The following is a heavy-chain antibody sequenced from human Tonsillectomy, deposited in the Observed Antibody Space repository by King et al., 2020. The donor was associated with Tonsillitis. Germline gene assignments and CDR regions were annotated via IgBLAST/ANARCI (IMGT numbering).Heavy chain of an antibody. V-gene: IGHV1-2*02. D-gene: IGHD3-9*01. CDR3: ARENWFYNY. Sequence: VQLVESGAEVQKPGASVKVSCKTSGYTFTDYHLHWVRQAPGQGLEWVGCINGGSGATHYAQKFQGRLTRTRDTSTPTAFMDLSRLTSDDTALYYCARENWFYNYWGQGTLVTVSS. CDR1: GYTFTDYH. J-gene: IGHJ1*01. CDR2: INGGSGAT.